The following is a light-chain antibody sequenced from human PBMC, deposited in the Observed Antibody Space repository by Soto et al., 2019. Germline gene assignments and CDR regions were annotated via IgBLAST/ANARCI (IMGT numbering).Light chain of an antibody. V-gene: IGKV4-1*01. Sequence: DIVMTQSPDSLAVSXGXSATINSNCSXSVLYKSNNKNHLAWYQQKPGQPPQLIIYWASTRESGVPERFSGSGSGTDFTLTISSLEAEDVAFYWCQQYFDVPFTFGGGTKVDI. CDR3: QQYFDVPFT. CDR2: WAS. CDR1: XSVLYKSNNKNH. J-gene: IGKJ4*01.